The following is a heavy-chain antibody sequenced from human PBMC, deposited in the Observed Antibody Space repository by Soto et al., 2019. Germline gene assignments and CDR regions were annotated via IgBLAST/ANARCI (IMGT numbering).Heavy chain of an antibody. CDR2: ISAYNGNT. V-gene: IGHV1-18*01. J-gene: IGHJ3*02. Sequence: ASVKVSCKASGYTFTNYGISWVRQAPGQGLEWVGWISAYNGNTNYAQNLQGRVTMTTDTSTSTAYMELRSLRSDGTAVYYCARGAGMGASTTFAFDIWGQGTLVTVSS. D-gene: IGHD1-26*01. CDR1: GYTFTNYG. CDR3: ARGAGMGASTTFAFDI.